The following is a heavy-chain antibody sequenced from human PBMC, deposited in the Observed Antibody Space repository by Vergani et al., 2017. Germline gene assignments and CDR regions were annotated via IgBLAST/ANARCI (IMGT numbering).Heavy chain of an antibody. CDR3: AKHFRGWGIDY. D-gene: IGHD3-16*01. Sequence: QVQLVESGGGVVQRGGSLRLSCATSGFTLSNYDMQWIRQGPGKGLEFVDFIQFDGSNQNYADSFKGRFTLSRDFSKNTLYLQMNSLRTDDTATYYCAKHFRGWGIDYWGQGTQVIVSS. CDR1: GFTLSNYD. V-gene: IGHV3-30*02. J-gene: IGHJ4*02. CDR2: IQFDGSNQ.